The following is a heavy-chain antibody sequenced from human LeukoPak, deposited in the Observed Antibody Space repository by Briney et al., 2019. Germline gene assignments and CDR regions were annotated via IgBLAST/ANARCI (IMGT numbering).Heavy chain of an antibody. CDR3: ARGFFSSGGALDY. J-gene: IGHJ4*02. Sequence: SETLSLTCAVYGGSFSGYYWSWIRQPPGKGLEWIGEINHSGSTNYNPSLKSRVTISVDTSKNQFPLKLSSVTAADTAVYYCARGFFSSGGALDYWGQGTLVTVSS. CDR2: INHSGST. V-gene: IGHV4-34*01. CDR1: GGSFSGYY. D-gene: IGHD6-6*01.